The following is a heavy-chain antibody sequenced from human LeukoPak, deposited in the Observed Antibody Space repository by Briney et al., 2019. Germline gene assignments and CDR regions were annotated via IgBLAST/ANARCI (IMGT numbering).Heavy chain of an antibody. CDR3: ARYDSGTYSPLDF. CDR1: GDSISTSDFY. Sequence: SETLSLTCHVSGDSISTSDFYWGWIRQPPGKGLEWLGSLYYRGSTYYNASLKSRATISVDTPKNQLSLKLTSVTAADTAVYFCARYDSGTYSPLDFWGQGTVVTVSS. D-gene: IGHD1-26*01. J-gene: IGHJ4*02. V-gene: IGHV4-39*01. CDR2: LYYRGST.